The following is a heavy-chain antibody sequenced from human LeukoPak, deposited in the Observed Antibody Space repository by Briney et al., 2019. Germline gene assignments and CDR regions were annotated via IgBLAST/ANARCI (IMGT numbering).Heavy chain of an antibody. J-gene: IGHJ4*02. CDR2: SYTDGST. Sequence: PGGSLRLSCRASGFTVSSNSMTWARQAPGKGLAWVAVSYTDGSTYYADSVKGRFTISRDNSKNTVYLQMNSVRAEDTAVYYCARDLEYFDYWGQGTLVTVTS. CDR1: GFTVSSNS. CDR3: ARDLEYFDY. V-gene: IGHV3-66*01.